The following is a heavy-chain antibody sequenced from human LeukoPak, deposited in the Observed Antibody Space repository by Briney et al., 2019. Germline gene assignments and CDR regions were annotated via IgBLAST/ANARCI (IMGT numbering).Heavy chain of an antibody. CDR1: GFTFSSYA. D-gene: IGHD3-22*01. CDR2: ISSSSTI. V-gene: IGHV3-48*01. J-gene: IGHJ4*02. Sequence: GGSLRLSCAASGFTFSSYAMNWVRQAPGKGLEWVSYISSSSTIYYADSVKGRFTISRDNAKNSLYLQMNSLRAEDTAVYYCARGAYYYEDWGQGTLVTVSS. CDR3: ARGAYYYED.